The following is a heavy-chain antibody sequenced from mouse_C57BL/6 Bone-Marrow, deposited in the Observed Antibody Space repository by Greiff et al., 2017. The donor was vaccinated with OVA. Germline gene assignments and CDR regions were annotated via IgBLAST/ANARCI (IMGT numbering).Heavy chain of an antibody. CDR2: IDPSDSYT. Sequence: QVHVKQPGAELVKPGASVKLSCKASGYTFTSYWMQWVKQRPGQGLEWIGEIDPSDSYTNYNQKFKGKATLTVDTSSSTAYMQLSSLTSEDSAVYYCARDLRNYYGSSYIFDYWGQGTTLTVSS. J-gene: IGHJ2*01. V-gene: IGHV1-50*01. CDR1: GYTFTSYW. D-gene: IGHD1-1*01. CDR3: ARDLRNYYGSSYIFDY.